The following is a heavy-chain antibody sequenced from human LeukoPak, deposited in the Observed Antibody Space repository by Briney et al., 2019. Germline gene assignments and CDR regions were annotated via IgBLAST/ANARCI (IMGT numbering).Heavy chain of an antibody. CDR3: AREMVQLLCRSGMDV. CDR2: INPSGGST. Sequence: ASVKVSCKASGYTFTSYYMHWVRQAPGRGLEWMGIINPSGGSTSYAQKFQGRVTMTRDTSTSTVYMELSSLRSEDTAVYYCAREMVQLLCRSGMDVWGQGTTVTVSS. V-gene: IGHV1-46*01. CDR1: GYTFTSYY. J-gene: IGHJ6*02. D-gene: IGHD2-2*01.